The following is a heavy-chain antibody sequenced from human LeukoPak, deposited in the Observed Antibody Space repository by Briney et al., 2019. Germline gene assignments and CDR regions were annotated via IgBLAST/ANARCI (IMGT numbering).Heavy chain of an antibody. J-gene: IGHJ6*02. V-gene: IGHV1-46*01. Sequence: ASVKVSCKASGYTFTRFYMHWVRQAPGQGLEWVGAINPSGGSTSYAQKFQGRVTMTRDTSTSTVYMELSSLRSEDTAIYYCVPRGASDSSFGMDVWGQGTTVTVSS. CDR1: GYTFTRFY. CDR2: INPSGGST. CDR3: VPRGASDSSFGMDV. D-gene: IGHD6-6*01.